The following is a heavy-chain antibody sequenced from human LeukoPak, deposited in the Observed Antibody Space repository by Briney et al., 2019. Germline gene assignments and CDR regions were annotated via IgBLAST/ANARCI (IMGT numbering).Heavy chain of an antibody. CDR3: ARAHTLDRITKYYFDY. J-gene: IGHJ4*02. CDR2: IYPGDSDA. CDR1: GYSFTSYW. V-gene: IGHV5-51*01. D-gene: IGHD5-24*01. Sequence: HGESLKISCKGSGYSFTSYWIGWVRQMPGKGLEWMGIIYPGDSDARYSPSFHGQVTISADKSINTAYLQWSSLKASDTAMYYCARAHTLDRITKYYFDYWGQGTLVTVSS.